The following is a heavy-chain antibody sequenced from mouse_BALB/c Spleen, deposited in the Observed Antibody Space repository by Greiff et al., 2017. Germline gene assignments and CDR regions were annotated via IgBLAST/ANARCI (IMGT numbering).Heavy chain of an antibody. V-gene: IGHV5-9-4*01. Sequence: EVKVVESGGGLVKPGGSLKLSCAASGFTFSSYAMSWVRQSPEKRLEWVAEISSGGSYTYYPDTVTGRFTISRDNAKNTLYLEMSSLRSEDTAMYYCARDNRGYFDYWGQGTTLTVSS. J-gene: IGHJ2*01. CDR3: ARDNRGYFDY. CDR2: ISSGGSYT. CDR1: GFTFSSYA.